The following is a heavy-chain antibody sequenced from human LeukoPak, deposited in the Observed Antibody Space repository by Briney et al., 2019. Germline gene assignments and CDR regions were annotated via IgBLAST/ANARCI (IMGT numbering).Heavy chain of an antibody. V-gene: IGHV3-30-3*01. D-gene: IGHD4-17*01. CDR2: ISYDGNNK. CDR3: ATLPT. CDR1: GFTFSSYA. J-gene: IGHJ4*02. Sequence: PGRSLRPSCAASGFTFSSYAMHWVRQAPGKGLEWVAVISYDGNNKYYADSVKGRFTISRDNSKNTLYLQMNGLRAEDTALYYCATLPTWGQGTLVTVSS.